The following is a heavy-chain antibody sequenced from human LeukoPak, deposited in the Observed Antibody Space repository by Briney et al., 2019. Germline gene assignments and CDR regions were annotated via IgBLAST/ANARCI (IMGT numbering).Heavy chain of an antibody. J-gene: IGHJ4*02. V-gene: IGHV1-2*02. Sequence: ASVKVSCKPSGYTFTSYYMHWVRQAPGQGLEWMGWINPNSGGTNYAQKFQGRVTMTRDTSSSTAYMELSRLRSDDTAVYYCARDGGWYSGYDGPFDYWGQGTLVTVSS. CDR3: ARDGGWYSGYDGPFDY. CDR2: INPNSGGT. D-gene: IGHD5-12*01. CDR1: GYTFTSYY.